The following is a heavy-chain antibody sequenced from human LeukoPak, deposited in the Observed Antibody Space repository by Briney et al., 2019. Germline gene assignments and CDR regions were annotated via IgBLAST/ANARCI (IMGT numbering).Heavy chain of an antibody. J-gene: IGHJ6*03. CDR2: IYYSGST. CDR1: GGSISYYY. Sequence: PSETLSLTCTVSGGSISYYYWSWIRQPPGKGLEWIGYIYYSGSTNYKSSLKSRVTISVDTSKNQFSLKLRSVTAADTAVYYCARTTEGGYNYGYFYYYYMDVWGKGTTVTISS. D-gene: IGHD5-18*01. CDR3: ARTTEGGYNYGYFYYYYMDV. V-gene: IGHV4-59*01.